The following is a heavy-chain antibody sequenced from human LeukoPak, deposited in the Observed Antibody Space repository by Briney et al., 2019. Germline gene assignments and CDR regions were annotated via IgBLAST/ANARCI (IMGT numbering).Heavy chain of an antibody. V-gene: IGHV1-24*01. CDR2: FDPEDGET. D-gene: IGHD3-10*01. J-gene: IGHJ4*02. CDR3: ATRSYYARGVYFDY. CDR1: GYTLTELS. Sequence: ASVKVSCKVSGYTLTELSMHWVRQAPGEGLEWMGGFDPEDGETIYAQKSQGRVTMTEDTSTDTAYMELSSLRSEDTAVYYCATRSYYARGVYFDYWGQGTLVTVSS.